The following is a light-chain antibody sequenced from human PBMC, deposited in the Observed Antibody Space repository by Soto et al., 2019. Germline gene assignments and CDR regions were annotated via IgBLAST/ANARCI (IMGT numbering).Light chain of an antibody. Sequence: QSVLTQPASVCGSPGQSFPISCTGNSSDFGSYNLVSWYQQHPGKAPKLMIYEGSKRPSGVSNRSSGSKSGNAASLTISGLQAEDEADYYCCSYAGSSTPFVFGTGTKVTVL. J-gene: IGLJ1*01. V-gene: IGLV2-23*01. CDR2: EGS. CDR1: SSDFGSYNL. CDR3: CSYAGSSTPFV.